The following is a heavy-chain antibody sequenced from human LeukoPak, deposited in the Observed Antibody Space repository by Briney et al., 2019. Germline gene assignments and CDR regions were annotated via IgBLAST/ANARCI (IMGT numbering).Heavy chain of an antibody. CDR1: GFTVSSNY. CDR3: ARDQQVVITSPHFDC. D-gene: IGHD3-22*01. V-gene: IGHV3-21*01. Sequence: PGGSLRLSCAASGFTVSSNYMSWVRQAPGKGLEWVSSISTSSIYIYYADSVKGRFTISRDNAKNSLYLQMNSLRAEDTAVYYCARDQQVVITSPHFDCWGQGTLVTVSS. CDR2: ISTSSIYI. J-gene: IGHJ4*02.